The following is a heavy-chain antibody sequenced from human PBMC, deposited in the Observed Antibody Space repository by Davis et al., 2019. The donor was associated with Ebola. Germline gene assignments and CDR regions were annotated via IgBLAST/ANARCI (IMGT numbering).Heavy chain of an antibody. V-gene: IGHV3-30*18. Sequence: GESLKISCAASGFTFSSYGMHWVRQAPGKGLEWVAVISYDGSNKYYADSVKGRFTISRDNSKNTLYLQMNSLRAEDTAVYYCAKERSLTFRGYFDYWGQGTLVTVSS. CDR3: AKERSLTFRGYFDY. D-gene: IGHD3-10*01. CDR2: ISYDGSNK. J-gene: IGHJ4*02. CDR1: GFTFSSYG.